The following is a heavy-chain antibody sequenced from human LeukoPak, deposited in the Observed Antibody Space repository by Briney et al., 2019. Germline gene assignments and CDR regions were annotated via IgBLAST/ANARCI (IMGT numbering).Heavy chain of an antibody. Sequence: GGSLRLSCAASGFTFSNHWMNWVRQAPGKGLVWVSRINTDGSSTTYADSVKGRFTISRDNAKNTLYLQMNSLKNEDTAVYYCTKDRVWNSFDSWGQGTLVTVSS. CDR3: TKDRVWNSFDS. J-gene: IGHJ4*02. CDR1: GFTFSNHW. D-gene: IGHD1-1*01. V-gene: IGHV3-74*01. CDR2: INTDGSST.